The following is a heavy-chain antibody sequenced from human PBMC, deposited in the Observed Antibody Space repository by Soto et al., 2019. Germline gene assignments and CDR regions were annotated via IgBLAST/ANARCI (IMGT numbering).Heavy chain of an antibody. J-gene: IGHJ4*02. CDR2: ISGSGGGT. Sequence: EVQLLESGGGLVQPGGSLRLSCAASGFTFSSYAMSWVRQAPGKGLEWVSAISGSGGGTYYADSVKGRFTISRDNSKNTLYLQMNSLRAEDTAVYYCAKSTGWFGDFDYWGQGTLVTVSS. CDR1: GFTFSSYA. D-gene: IGHD3-10*01. V-gene: IGHV3-23*01. CDR3: AKSTGWFGDFDY.